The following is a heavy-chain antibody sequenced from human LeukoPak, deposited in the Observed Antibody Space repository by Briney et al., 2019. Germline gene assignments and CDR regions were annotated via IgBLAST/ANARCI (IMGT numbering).Heavy chain of an antibody. CDR2: FNHSGRP. D-gene: IGHD2-2*02. CDR1: GGSFSGYY. CDR3: ARVRRYCSSTSCYIAQPYYYYGMDV. Sequence: SETLSLTCAVYGGSFSGYYWSWIRQPPGKGRRGIGEFNHSGRPNYNPSLKSRVTISVDTSKNQFSLKLSSVTAADTAVYYCARVRRYCSSTSCYIAQPYYYYGMDVWGQGTTVTVSS. V-gene: IGHV4-34*01. J-gene: IGHJ6*02.